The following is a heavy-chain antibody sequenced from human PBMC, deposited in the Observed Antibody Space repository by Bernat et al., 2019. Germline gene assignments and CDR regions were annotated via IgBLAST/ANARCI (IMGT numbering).Heavy chain of an antibody. J-gene: IGHJ4*02. D-gene: IGHD6-13*01. CDR1: GFTFSSYA. V-gene: IGHV3-30*01. CDR3: ARGAAAALGY. Sequence: QVQLVESGGGVVQPGRSLRLSCAASGFTFSSYAMHWVRQAPGKGLEWVAVISYDGSNKYYAGSVKGRFTISRDNSKNTLYLQMNSLRAEDTAVYYCARGAAAALGYWGQGTLVTVSS. CDR2: ISYDGSNK.